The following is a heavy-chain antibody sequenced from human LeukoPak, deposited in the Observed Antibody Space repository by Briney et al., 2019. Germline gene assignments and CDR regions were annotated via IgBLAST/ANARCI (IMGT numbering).Heavy chain of an antibody. CDR3: AREGYYDSSGYYDVFDY. CDR2: ISSSSSYI. J-gene: IGHJ4*02. CDR1: GFTFSSYS. V-gene: IGHV3-21*01. D-gene: IGHD3-22*01. Sequence: GGSLRLSCAASGFTFSSYSMNWVRQAPGKGLEWVSSISSSSSYIYYADSVKGRFTISRDNAKNSLYLQTNSLRAEDTAVYYCAREGYYDSSGYYDVFDYWGQGTLVTVSS.